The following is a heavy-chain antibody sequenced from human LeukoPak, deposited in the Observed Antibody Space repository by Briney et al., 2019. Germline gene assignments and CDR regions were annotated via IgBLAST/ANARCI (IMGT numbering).Heavy chain of an antibody. CDR2: INPNSGGT. Sequence: GASVKVSCKASGYTFTSYYMHWVRQAPGQGLEWMGIINPNSGGTSYALKFQGRVTMTRDTSTSTAYMELSSLRSEDTAVYYCSRTYELAHDAFDIWGAGTTVTVSS. V-gene: IGHV1-46*01. CDR1: GYTFTSYY. J-gene: IGHJ3*02. D-gene: IGHD5-24*01. CDR3: SRTYELAHDAFDI.